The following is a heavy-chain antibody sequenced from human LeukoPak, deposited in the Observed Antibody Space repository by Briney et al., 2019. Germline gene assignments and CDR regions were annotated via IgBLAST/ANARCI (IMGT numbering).Heavy chain of an antibody. D-gene: IGHD3-22*01. J-gene: IGHJ4*02. V-gene: IGHV3-15*01. CDR3: TTELDIRPNHY. CDR1: GLTFSNAW. Sequence: GGSLRLSCAASGLTFSNAWMSWVRQAPGKGLEWVGRIKRKSDGRKTDYSAPVKGRFTISRDDSKNTLYLQMNSLKSEDTAVYYCTTELDIRPNHYWGQGTLVTVSS. CDR2: IKRKSDGRKT.